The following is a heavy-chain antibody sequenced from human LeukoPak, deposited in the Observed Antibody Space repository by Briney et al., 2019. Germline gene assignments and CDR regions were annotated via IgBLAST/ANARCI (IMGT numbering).Heavy chain of an antibody. D-gene: IGHD4-23*01. J-gene: IGHJ2*01. CDR2: IYWNDDK. V-gene: IGHV2-5*01. CDR3: AHSELRYWYFDL. CDR1: GFSLSTSGVG. Sequence: SGPTLLKPTPTLTLTCTFSGFSLSTSGVGVGWIRQPPGKALESLALIYWNDDKRYSPSLKSRLTITKDNSTNPVVITMTSMDPVDTATYYCAHSELRYWYFDLWGRGTLVTVSS.